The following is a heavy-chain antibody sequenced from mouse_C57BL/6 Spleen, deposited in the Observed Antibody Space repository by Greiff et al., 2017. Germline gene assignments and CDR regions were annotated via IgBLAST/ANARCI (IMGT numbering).Heavy chain of an antibody. CDR3: ARTGTVEGAMDY. CDR1: GFTFSDYG. Sequence: EVKVEESGGGLVKPGGSLKLSCAASGFTFSDYGMHWVRQAPEKGLGGVAYISSGSSTNYYADTEKGRFTISRDNAKNTLFLQMTSLRSEDTAMYYCARTGTVEGAMDYWGQGTSVTVSS. V-gene: IGHV5-17*01. J-gene: IGHJ4*01. CDR2: ISSGSSTN. D-gene: IGHD4-1*01.